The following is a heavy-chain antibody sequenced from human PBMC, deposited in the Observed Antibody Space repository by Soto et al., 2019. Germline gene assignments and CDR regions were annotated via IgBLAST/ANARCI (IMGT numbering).Heavy chain of an antibody. CDR1: GFTFSSYW. CDR2: IKHDGSEK. J-gene: IGHJ6*02. D-gene: IGHD3-16*01. Sequence: EVQLVESGGGLVQPGGSLRLSCTASGFTFSSYWMSWVRQAPGKGLEWVANIKHDGSEKNYVDSVKGRFTISTDNAKNSVFLQMNSLRAEDTAVYYCARQGGRRTDYYYYGMDVWGQGTTVTVSS. CDR3: ARQGGRRTDYYYYGMDV. V-gene: IGHV3-7*01.